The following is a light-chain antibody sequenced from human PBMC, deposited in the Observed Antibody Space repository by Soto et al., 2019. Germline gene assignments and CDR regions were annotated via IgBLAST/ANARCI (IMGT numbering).Light chain of an antibody. Sequence: EIVMTQSPATLSVSPGERATLSCRASQSVNNNLAWYQQKPRPAPRLLIYGASARATGIPARFSGSGSGTEFTLTISSLQSEDFAVYYCQQYNNWPLAFGGGTKVEIK. J-gene: IGKJ4*01. CDR3: QQYNNWPLA. CDR1: QSVNNN. V-gene: IGKV3-15*01. CDR2: GAS.